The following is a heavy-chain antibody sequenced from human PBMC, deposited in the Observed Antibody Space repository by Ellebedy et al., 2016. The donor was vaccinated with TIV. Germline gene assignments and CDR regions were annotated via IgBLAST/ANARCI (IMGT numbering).Heavy chain of an antibody. CDR3: ARGPTRYYFDY. Sequence: SETLSLXXTVSGGSISSYYWSWIRQPPGRGLEWIGYIYYSGSTNYNPSLNSRVTISVDTSKNQFSLNLSSVTAADTAVYYCARGPTRYYFDYWGQGTLVTVSS. CDR1: GGSISSYY. CDR2: IYYSGST. V-gene: IGHV4-59*01. J-gene: IGHJ4*02.